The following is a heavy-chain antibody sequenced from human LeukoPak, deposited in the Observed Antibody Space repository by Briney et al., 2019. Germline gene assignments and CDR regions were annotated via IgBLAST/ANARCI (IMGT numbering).Heavy chain of an antibody. J-gene: IGHJ4*02. D-gene: IGHD6-19*01. CDR3: ASAIAVAAAIDY. CDR2: INPSGGST. CDR1: GYTFTSYY. V-gene: IGHV1-46*01. Sequence: ASVKVSCKASGYTFTSYYMHWVRQAPGQGLEWMGIINPSGGSTSYAQKFQGRVTMTRDTSTSTVYMELSSLRSEDTAVYYCASAIAVAAAIDYWGQGTLVTDSS.